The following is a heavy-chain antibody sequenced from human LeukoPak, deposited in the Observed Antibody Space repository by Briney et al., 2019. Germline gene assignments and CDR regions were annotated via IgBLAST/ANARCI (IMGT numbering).Heavy chain of an antibody. CDR3: ARVAAPFITMIVVVPNYYYYYGMDV. Sequence: ASVKVSCKASGYTFTSYGISWVRQAPGQGLEWMGWISAYNGNTNYAQKLQGRVTMTTDTSTSTAYMELRSLRFDDTAVYYCARVAAPFITMIVVVPNYYYYYGMDVWGQGTTVTVSS. J-gene: IGHJ6*02. CDR2: ISAYNGNT. CDR1: GYTFTSYG. D-gene: IGHD3-22*01. V-gene: IGHV1-18*01.